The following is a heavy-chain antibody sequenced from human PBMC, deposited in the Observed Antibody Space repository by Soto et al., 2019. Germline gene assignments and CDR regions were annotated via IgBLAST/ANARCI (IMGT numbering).Heavy chain of an antibody. J-gene: IGHJ4*02. CDR3: ARRWGRTVDY. CDR2: IYYSGST. V-gene: IGHV4-59*08. D-gene: IGHD7-27*01. CDR1: GGSISSYY. Sequence: QVQLQESGPGLVKPSETLSLTCTVSGGSISSYYWSWIRQPPGKGLEWIGYIYYSGSTNYNPSLKCLVTISVDTSKNQFSLKLSSVTAADKAVYYCARRWGRTVDYWGQGTLVTVSS.